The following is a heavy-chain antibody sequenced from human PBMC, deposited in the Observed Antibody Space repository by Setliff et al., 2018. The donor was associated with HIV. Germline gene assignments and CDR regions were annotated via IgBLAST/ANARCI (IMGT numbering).Heavy chain of an antibody. CDR3: AKDPRGSMVRGLINYFDP. CDR2: ISNTGDHT. J-gene: IGHJ5*02. Sequence: PGGSLRLSCAASGFAFSNYGMHWVRQAPGKRLEYVSAISNTGDHTYYADSVKGRFTISRDNSKNTLYLQMNSLRAQDTAIYYCAKDPRGSMVRGLINYFDPWGQGTLVTVSS. CDR1: GFAFSNYG. D-gene: IGHD3-10*01. V-gene: IGHV3-64*04.